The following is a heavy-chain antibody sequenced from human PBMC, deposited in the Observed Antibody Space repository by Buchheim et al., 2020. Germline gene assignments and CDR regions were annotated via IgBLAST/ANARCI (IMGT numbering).Heavy chain of an antibody. V-gene: IGHV3-30*18. D-gene: IGHD1-26*01. CDR2: ISYDGSNK. CDR3: AKDFSPGVDY. Sequence: QVQLVESGGGVVQPGRSLRLSCAASGFTFSSYGMHWVRQAPGKGLEWVAVISYDGSNKYYADSVKGRFTISSDNSKNTLYLQMNSLRAEDTAVYYCAKDFSPGVDYWGQGTL. CDR1: GFTFSSYG. J-gene: IGHJ4*02.